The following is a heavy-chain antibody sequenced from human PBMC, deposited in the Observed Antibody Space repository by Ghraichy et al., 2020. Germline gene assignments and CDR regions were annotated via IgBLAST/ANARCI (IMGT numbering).Heavy chain of an antibody. J-gene: IGHJ4*02. Sequence: SQTLSLTCTVSGDSTRRGNFFWGWIRQPPGKGLEWIGSIYYSGSTYYNPSLKSRVTMSVDTSKNQFSLNLRSVTAADTAVYYCARQPAATMREFAFDYWGQGTLVTVSS. CDR1: GDSTRRGNFF. CDR3: ARQPAATMREFAFDY. V-gene: IGHV4-39*01. CDR2: IYYSGST. D-gene: IGHD2-15*01.